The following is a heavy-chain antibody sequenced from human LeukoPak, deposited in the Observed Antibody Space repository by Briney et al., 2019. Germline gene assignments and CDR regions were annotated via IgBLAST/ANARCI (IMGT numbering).Heavy chain of an antibody. J-gene: IGHJ4*02. V-gene: IGHV3-23*01. CDR3: AKVSYSSSWGPFDY. D-gene: IGHD6-13*01. CDR2: ISGSGGST. CDR1: GFTFSSYA. Sequence: GGSLRLSCAASGFTFSSYAMSWVRQAPGKGLEWVSAISGSGGSTYYADSVKGWFTISRDNSKNTLYLQMNSLRAEDTAVYYCAKVSYSSSWGPFDYWGQGTLVTVSS.